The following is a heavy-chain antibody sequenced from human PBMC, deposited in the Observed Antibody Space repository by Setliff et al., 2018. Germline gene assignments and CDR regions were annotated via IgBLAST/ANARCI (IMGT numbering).Heavy chain of an antibody. V-gene: IGHV1-8*03. CDR3: ARDDDDFYSGYPYMDV. CDR2: MNPNSGNT. Sequence: ASVKVSCKASGYTFTSYDINWVRQATGQGLEWMGWMNPNSGNTGYAQKFQGRVTITRNTSISTAYMELSRLTYEDTAVYYCARDDDDFYSGYPYMDVWGKGTTVTVSS. CDR1: GYTFTSYD. D-gene: IGHD3-3*01. J-gene: IGHJ6*03.